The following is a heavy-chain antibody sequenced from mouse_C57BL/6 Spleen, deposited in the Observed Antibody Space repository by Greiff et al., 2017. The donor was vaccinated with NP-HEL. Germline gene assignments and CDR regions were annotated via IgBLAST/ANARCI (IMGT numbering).Heavy chain of an antibody. J-gene: IGHJ4*01. Sequence: QVQLQQSGAELVRPGASVKVSCKASGYAFTNYLIEWVKQRPGQGLEWIGVINPGSGGTNYNEKFKGKATLTADKSSSTAYMQLSSLTSEDSAVYFCARSPQLGGYYYAMDYWGQGTSVTVSS. D-gene: IGHD1-1*02. CDR3: ARSPQLGGYYYAMDY. CDR2: INPGSGGT. CDR1: GYAFTNYL. V-gene: IGHV1-54*01.